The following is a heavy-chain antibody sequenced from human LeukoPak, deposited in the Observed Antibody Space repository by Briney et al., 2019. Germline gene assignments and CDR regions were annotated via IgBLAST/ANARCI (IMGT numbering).Heavy chain of an antibody. CDR1: GFTFSNYG. D-gene: IGHD3-10*01. CDR2: ISHDGSNN. Sequence: GGSLRLSCAASGFTFSNYGMHWVRQAPGKGLEWVVVISHDGSNNNYADSVKGRFTISRDNSKNTLYLQMNSLRAEDTAVYYCASFVITMVNYFDYWGQGTLVTVSS. CDR3: ASFVITMVNYFDY. V-gene: IGHV3-30*03. J-gene: IGHJ4*02.